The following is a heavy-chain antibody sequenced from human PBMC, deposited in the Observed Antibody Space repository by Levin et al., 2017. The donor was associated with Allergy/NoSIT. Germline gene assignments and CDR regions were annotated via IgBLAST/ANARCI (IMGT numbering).Heavy chain of an antibody. J-gene: IGHJ4*02. D-gene: IGHD3-22*01. CDR3: ATGSSSSGYISGY. CDR1: GGSISSSSYY. CDR2: IYYSGST. V-gene: IGHV4-39*07. Sequence: NASETLSLTCTVSGGSISSSSYYWGWIRQPPGKGLEWIGSIYYSGSTYYNPSLKSRVTISVDTSKNQFSLKLSSVTAADTAVYYCATGSSSSGYISGYWGQGTLVTVSS.